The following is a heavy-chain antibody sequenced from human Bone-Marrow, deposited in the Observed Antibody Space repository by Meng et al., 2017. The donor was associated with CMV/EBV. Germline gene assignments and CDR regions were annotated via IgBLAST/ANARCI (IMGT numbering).Heavy chain of an antibody. CDR2: VSYDGTKT. CDR1: AFTFSNHA. CDR3: ARDSYCSSTSCGRGGVHY. J-gene: IGHJ4*02. D-gene: IGHD2-2*01. Sequence: GGSLRLSCAASAFTFSNHAMHWVRQAPGEGLEWVAVVSYDGTKTYYADSVMGRFTISRDNSKNTLYLQMSSLRLEDTAVYYCARDSYCSSTSCGRGGVHYWGQGTLVTVSS. V-gene: IGHV3-30*04.